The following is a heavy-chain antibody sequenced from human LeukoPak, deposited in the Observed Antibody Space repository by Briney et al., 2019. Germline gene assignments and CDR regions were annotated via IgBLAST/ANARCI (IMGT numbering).Heavy chain of an antibody. Sequence: ASVTVSCKPSGYTFARYPIHWVRQAPGRGLEWMGWINTNTGSPTYAQAFAGRFVFSLDTSVTTAYLQVSSLRSADTAVYYCARVGRLDYGDYLAHWGPGNRITVSS. V-gene: IGHV7-4-1*02. CDR3: ARVGRLDYGDYLAH. J-gene: IGHJ4*02. D-gene: IGHD4-17*01. CDR2: INTNTGSP. CDR1: GYTFARYP.